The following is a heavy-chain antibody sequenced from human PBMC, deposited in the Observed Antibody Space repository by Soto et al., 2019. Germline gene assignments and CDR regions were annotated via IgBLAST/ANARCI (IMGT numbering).Heavy chain of an antibody. J-gene: IGHJ4*02. V-gene: IGHV3-11*01. CDR1: GFTFSDYT. CDR3: ARDKQLVTF. Sequence: PGGSLRLSCAASGFTFSDYTMSWIRQAQGQGLERVSDISTTGTFIFYADSVKGRFTILRENAKNSLYLQKNSLRAEDTAVYCCARDKQLVTFWGQGTMVTVSS. D-gene: IGHD6-6*01. CDR2: ISTTGTFI.